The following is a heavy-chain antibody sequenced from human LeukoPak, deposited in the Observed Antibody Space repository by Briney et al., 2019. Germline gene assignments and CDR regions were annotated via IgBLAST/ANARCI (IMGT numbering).Heavy chain of an antibody. CDR3: VRAYHPGGWFDP. CDR1: RFTFSNYG. V-gene: IGHV3-23*01. J-gene: IGHJ5*02. CDR2: VSGSGGST. D-gene: IGHD2-21*01. Sequence: PGGSLRLSCAASRFTFSNYGMSWVRQAPGKGLEWVSAVSGSGGSTYYGDSVKGRFTISRDNAKDSLYLQMNSLTAEDTAIYYCVRAYHPGGWFDPWGQGTLVTVSS.